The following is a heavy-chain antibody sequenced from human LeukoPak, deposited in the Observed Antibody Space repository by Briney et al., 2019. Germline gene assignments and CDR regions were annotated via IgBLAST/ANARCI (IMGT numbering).Heavy chain of an antibody. Sequence: SETLSLTCTVSGGSISSYYWSWIRQSAGKGLEWIGRIHASGSTNYNPSLKSRVTMSVDTSKNEFSLKVSSATAADTAVYYCARRRSTGWGFDCWGQGTLVTVSS. J-gene: IGHJ4*02. V-gene: IGHV4-4*07. CDR1: GGSISSYY. CDR3: ARRRSTGWGFDC. D-gene: IGHD6-19*01. CDR2: IHASGST.